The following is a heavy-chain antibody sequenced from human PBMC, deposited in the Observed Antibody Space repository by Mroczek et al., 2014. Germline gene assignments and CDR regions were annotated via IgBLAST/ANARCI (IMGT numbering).Heavy chain of an antibody. Sequence: QVQLQQSGGGVVQPGRSLRLSCAASGFTFSSYAMHWVRQAPGKGLEWVAVISYDGSNKYYADSVKGRFTISRDNSKNTLYLQMNSLRAEDTAVYYCARESAALDYWGQGTLVTVSS. J-gene: IGHJ4*02. CDR3: ARESAALDY. CDR1: GFTFSSYA. D-gene: IGHD2-2*01. CDR2: ISYDGSNK. V-gene: IGHV3-30-3*01.